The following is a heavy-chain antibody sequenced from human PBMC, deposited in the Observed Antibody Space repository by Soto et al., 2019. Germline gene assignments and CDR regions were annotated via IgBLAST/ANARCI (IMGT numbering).Heavy chain of an antibody. Sequence: ASVKVSCKASGYTFTSYGISWVRQAPGQGLEWMGWISAYNGNTNYAQKLQGRVTMTPDTSTSTAYMELRSLRSDDTAVYYCARERGSIAAAGNYFDYWGQGTLVTVSS. CDR3: ARERGSIAAAGNYFDY. CDR1: GYTFTSYG. J-gene: IGHJ4*02. V-gene: IGHV1-18*01. D-gene: IGHD6-13*01. CDR2: ISAYNGNT.